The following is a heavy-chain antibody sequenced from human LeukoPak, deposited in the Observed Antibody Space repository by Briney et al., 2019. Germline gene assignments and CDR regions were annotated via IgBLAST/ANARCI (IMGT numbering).Heavy chain of an antibody. CDR1: GFTFTSYS. D-gene: IGHD6-13*01. CDR3: AKGGISVARIAAAGTLGWFDP. CDR2: ISGSGGST. V-gene: IGHV3-23*01. J-gene: IGHJ5*02. Sequence: GGSLRLSCAASGFTFTSYSMNWVRQAPGKGLEWVSAISGSGGSTYYADSVKGRFTISRDNSKNTLYLQMNSLRAEDTAVYYCAKGGISVARIAAAGTLGWFDPWGQGTLVTVSS.